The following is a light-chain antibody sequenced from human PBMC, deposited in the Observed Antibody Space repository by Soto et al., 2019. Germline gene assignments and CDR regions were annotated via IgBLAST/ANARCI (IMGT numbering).Light chain of an antibody. V-gene: IGKV3-20*01. CDR3: QQYGASPFT. CDR1: QSVSGSY. J-gene: IGKJ4*01. Sequence: EIVLTQSPGTLSLSPGERATLSCRASQSVSGSYLAWYQQKPGQAPRLFIYGTSSRATGIPDRFSGSGSGTDFTLTISRLEPEDFAVYYCQQYGASPFTFGGGTKVDIK. CDR2: GTS.